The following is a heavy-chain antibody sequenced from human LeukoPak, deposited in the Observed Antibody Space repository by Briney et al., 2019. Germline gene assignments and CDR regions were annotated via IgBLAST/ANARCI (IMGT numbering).Heavy chain of an antibody. Sequence: ASVKVSCKVSGYTLTELSMHWVRQAPGKGLEWMGGFDPEDGETIYAQKFQGRVTMTEDTSTDPAYMELSSLRSEDTAVYYCAGRAVVRSRSRDYYYYYGMDVWGKGTTVTVSS. CDR3: AGRAVVRSRSRDYYYYYGMDV. J-gene: IGHJ6*04. CDR2: FDPEDGET. CDR1: GYTLTELS. V-gene: IGHV1-24*01. D-gene: IGHD3-10*01.